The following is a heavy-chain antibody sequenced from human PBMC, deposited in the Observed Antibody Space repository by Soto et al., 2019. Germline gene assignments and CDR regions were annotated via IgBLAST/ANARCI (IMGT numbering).Heavy chain of an antibody. V-gene: IGHV4-34*01. D-gene: IGHD3-16*01. CDR2: INHSGST. Sequence: PSETLSLTCAVYGGSFSGYYWSWIRQPPGKGLEWIGEINHSGSTNYNPSLKSRVTISVDTSKNQFSLKLSSVTAADTAVYYCARLRFGTLSLRPRNNWFDPWGQGTLVTVS. CDR1: GGSFSGYY. CDR3: ARLRFGTLSLRPRNNWFDP. J-gene: IGHJ5*02.